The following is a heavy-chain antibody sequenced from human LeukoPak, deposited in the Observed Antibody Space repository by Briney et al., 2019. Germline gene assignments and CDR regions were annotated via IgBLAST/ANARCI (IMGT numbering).Heavy chain of an antibody. D-gene: IGHD3-22*01. CDR3: ASGTTYYYDSSGYLF. J-gene: IGHJ4*02. CDR1: GFTVSSNS. CDR2: ISSSGSTI. V-gene: IGHV3-11*01. Sequence: GGSLRLSCTVSGFTVSSNSMSWIRQAPGKGLEWVSYISSSGSTIYYADSVKGRFTISRDNAKSSLYLQMNSLRAEDTAVYYCASGTTYYYDSSGYLFWGQGTLVTVSS.